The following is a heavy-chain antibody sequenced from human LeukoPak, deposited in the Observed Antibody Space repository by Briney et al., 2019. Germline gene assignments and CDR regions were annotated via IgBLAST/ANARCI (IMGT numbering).Heavy chain of an antibody. J-gene: IGHJ4*02. CDR3: AKGFGAAANQYYLDN. Sequence: GGSLRLSCAAAGLTFSSYAMSWVRQAPGKGLEGVSAISGSGGSTYYADSVKGRFTIARDNSKNTLYLQMNRQRAEDTPVYYCAKGFGAAANQYYLDNWGQGPLVTVSS. V-gene: IGHV3-23*01. CDR1: GLTFSSYA. CDR2: ISGSGGST. D-gene: IGHD3-10*01.